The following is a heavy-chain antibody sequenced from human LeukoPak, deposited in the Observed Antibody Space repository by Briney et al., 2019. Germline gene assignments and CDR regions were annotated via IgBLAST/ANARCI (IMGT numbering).Heavy chain of an antibody. CDR3: ARAPRGSGSLYYFDY. D-gene: IGHD1-26*01. V-gene: IGHV3-7*01. Sequence: PGGSLRLSCAASGFTFSSYWMSWVRQAPGKGLEWVANINQNESDRYYVDSVKGRFTISRDNAKNSLYLQMNSLRAEDTAVYYCARAPRGSGSLYYFDYWGQGTLVTVSS. J-gene: IGHJ4*02. CDR1: GFTFSSYW. CDR2: INQNESDR.